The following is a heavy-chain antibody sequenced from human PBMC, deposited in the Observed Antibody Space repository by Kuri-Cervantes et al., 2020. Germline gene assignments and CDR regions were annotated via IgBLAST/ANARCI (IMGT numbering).Heavy chain of an antibody. D-gene: IGHD3-16*01. CDR3: ARGGGSVDY. V-gene: IGHV3-49*04. J-gene: IGHJ4*02. CDR1: GFTFGDYA. CDR2: IRSKAYGGTT. Sequence: GGFLRLACTASGFTFGDYAMSWVRQAPGKGLEWVGFIRSKAYGGTTEYAASVKGRFTISRDDSKSIAYLQMNSLRAEDTALYHCARGGGSVDYWGQGTLVTVSS.